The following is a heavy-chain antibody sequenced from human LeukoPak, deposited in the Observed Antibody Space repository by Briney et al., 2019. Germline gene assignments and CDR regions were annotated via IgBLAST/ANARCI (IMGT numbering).Heavy chain of an antibody. J-gene: IGHJ4*02. Sequence: GGSLRLSCAASGFTFSSYSMKWVRQAPGKGLEWVSSFSSSLGYIYYADSVKGRFTISRDNAKSSLYLQMNSLRAEDTAVYYCARDAFPSLPGPSSDWGQGTLVTVSS. V-gene: IGHV3-21*01. CDR2: FSSSLGYI. CDR1: GFTFSSYS. CDR3: ARDAFPSLPGPSSD.